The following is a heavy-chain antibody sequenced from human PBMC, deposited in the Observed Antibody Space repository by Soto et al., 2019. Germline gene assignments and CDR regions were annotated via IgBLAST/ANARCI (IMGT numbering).Heavy chain of an antibody. CDR2: VGGNSVST. D-gene: IGHD6-6*01. V-gene: IGHV3-23*01. CDR3: AKARGSSARWGYHYMGV. Sequence: EVRLLESGGDLIQPGGSLRLSCAASGFNFSSSAMSWVRQAPDKGLEWVSAVGGNSVSTFYADSVKGRFTISKDSSKKTLFLQMNSVRAEDTAVYYCAKARGSSARWGYHYMGVWGKGTTVTVS. J-gene: IGHJ6*03. CDR1: GFNFSSSA.